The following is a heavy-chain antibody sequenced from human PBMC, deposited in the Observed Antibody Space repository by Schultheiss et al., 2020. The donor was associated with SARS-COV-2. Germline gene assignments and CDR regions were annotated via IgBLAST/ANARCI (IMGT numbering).Heavy chain of an antibody. CDR1: GGSISSYY. CDR2: INHSGST. D-gene: IGHD1-26*01. CDR3: ARGSGSYGAYYFDY. Sequence: SETLSLTCTVSGGSISSYYWSWIRQPAGKGLEWIGEINHSGSTNYNPSLKSRATISVDTSKNQFSLKLSSVTAADTAVYYCARGSGSYGAYYFDYWGQGTLVTVSS. J-gene: IGHJ4*02. V-gene: IGHV4-59*12.